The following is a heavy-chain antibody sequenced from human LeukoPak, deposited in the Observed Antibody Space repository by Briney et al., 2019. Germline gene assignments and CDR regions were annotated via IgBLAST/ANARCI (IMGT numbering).Heavy chain of an antibody. Sequence: GGSLRLSCAASGFTFSIYSMQWVRQAPGKGLVWVSRIKSDGSSTSYADSVKGRFTISRDNAKNTLYLQMDSLRVEDTAVYYCAKSDWFDPWGQGTLVTVSS. J-gene: IGHJ5*02. CDR3: AKSDWFDP. CDR2: IKSDGSST. V-gene: IGHV3-74*01. CDR1: GFTFSIYS.